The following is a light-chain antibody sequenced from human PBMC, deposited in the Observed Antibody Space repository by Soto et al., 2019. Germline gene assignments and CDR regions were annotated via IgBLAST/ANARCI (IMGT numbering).Light chain of an antibody. CDR1: SSDLGSYNY. Sequence: QSVLTQPASVSGSPGQSITISCTGTSSDLGSYNYVSWYRQHPGKAPKVLLYEVNNRPSGVSNRFSGSKSGSTASLTISGLQAEDEADYYCSAYTGSTLVFGGGTKLTVL. J-gene: IGLJ3*02. CDR2: EVN. CDR3: SAYTGSTLV. V-gene: IGLV2-14*03.